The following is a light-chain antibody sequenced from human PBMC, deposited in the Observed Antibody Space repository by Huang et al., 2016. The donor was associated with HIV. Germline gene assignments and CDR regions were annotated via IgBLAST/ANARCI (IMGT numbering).Light chain of an antibody. CDR2: KAI. J-gene: IGKJ1*01. CDR3: QQYKSYPWT. Sequence: DIQMTQSPSTLSSSVGDRVTITCRANQTIDNWLAWYQQKPGRAPHFRIYKAILLESGVPPRFSGSGSGADFTLTIGSLQPDDFATYFCQQYKSYPWTFGQGTKVEVK. CDR1: QTIDNW. V-gene: IGKV1-5*03.